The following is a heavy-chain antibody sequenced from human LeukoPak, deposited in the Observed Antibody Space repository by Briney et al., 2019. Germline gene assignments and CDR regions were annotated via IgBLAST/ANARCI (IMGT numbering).Heavy chain of an antibody. V-gene: IGHV1-69*13. D-gene: IGHD3-10*01. CDR3: ASDVEDGSGSFVYYFDY. J-gene: IGHJ4*02. CDR1: GGTFSSYA. CDR2: IIPIFGTA. Sequence: SVKVSCKASGGTFSSYAISWVRQAPGQGLEWMGGIIPIFGTANYAQKFQGRVTITADESTSTAYMELSSLRSEDTAVHYCASDVEDGSGSFVYYFDYWGQGTLVTVSS.